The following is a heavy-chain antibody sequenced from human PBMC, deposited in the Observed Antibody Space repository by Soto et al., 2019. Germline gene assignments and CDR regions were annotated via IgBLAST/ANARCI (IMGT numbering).Heavy chain of an antibody. J-gene: IGHJ6*02. CDR2: IYYSGST. V-gene: IGHV4-59*01. CDR1: GGSISSYY. D-gene: IGHD3-10*01. Sequence: QVQLQESGPGLVKPSETLSLTCTVSGGSISSYYWSWIRQPPGKGLEWIGYIYYSGSTNYNPSLKRRVTISVDTSKNQFSLKLSSVTAADTAVYYCARGTMVYYYGMDVWGQGTTVTVSS. CDR3: ARGTMVYYYGMDV.